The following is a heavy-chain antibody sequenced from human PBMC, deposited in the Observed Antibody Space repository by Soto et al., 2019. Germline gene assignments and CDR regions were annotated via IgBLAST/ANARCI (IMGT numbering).Heavy chain of an antibody. CDR1: GYTFTSYG. CDR2: ISAYNGNT. Sequence: ASVKVSCKASGYTFTSYGISWVRQAPGQGLEWMGWISAYNGNTNYAQKLQGRVTMTTDTSTSTAYMELRSLRSDDTAVYYCARECSSTSCYDYYYGMDVWGQGTTVTVS. D-gene: IGHD2-2*01. V-gene: IGHV1-18*01. CDR3: ARECSSTSCYDYYYGMDV. J-gene: IGHJ6*02.